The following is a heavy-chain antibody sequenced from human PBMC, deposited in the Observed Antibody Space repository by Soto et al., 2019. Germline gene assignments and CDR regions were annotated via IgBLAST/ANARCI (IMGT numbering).Heavy chain of an antibody. V-gene: IGHV4-4*02. CDR1: GGSITDKW. CDR3: AREGDHPFSLGY. Sequence: QVQLQESGPGLVKPSGILSLTCAVSGGSITDKWWSWIRQTPGKGLEWIWEVHHSGSTNYSPSLKSRVTMSVDTSKNDFSLKLFSLTAADTAIYYCAREGDHPFSLGYWGQGTLVTVSS. J-gene: IGHJ4*02. CDR2: VHHSGST. D-gene: IGHD3-16*01.